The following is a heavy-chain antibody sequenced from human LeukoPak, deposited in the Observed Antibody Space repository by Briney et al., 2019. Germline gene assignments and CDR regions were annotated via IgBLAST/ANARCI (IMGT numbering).Heavy chain of an antibody. CDR1: GFTFSDYY. CDR2: ISNSGGGII. Sequence: GGSLRLSCAASGFTFSDYYMTWIRRAPGKGPEWVSGISNSGGGIIYYADSGKGRFTISRDYSKNKLYLQMYSLRAEDTAVYYCAKGGNGYCSNGVCSPRAVAAIDYWGQGTLVTVSS. D-gene: IGHD2-8*01. J-gene: IGHJ4*02. V-gene: IGHV3-23*01. CDR3: AKGGNGYCSNGVCSPRAVAAIDY.